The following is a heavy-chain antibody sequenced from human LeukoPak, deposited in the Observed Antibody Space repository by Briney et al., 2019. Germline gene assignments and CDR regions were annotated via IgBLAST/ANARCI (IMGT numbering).Heavy chain of an antibody. V-gene: IGHV3-7*03. CDR1: GFSFSSYW. CDR2: IKQDESER. CDR3: AKDRGGGSQLGDAFDV. Sequence: GGSLRLSCEGSGFSFSSYWMTWVRQSPGKGPEWVANIKQDESERYTVDSVKGRFIISRDNAKNSLYLQMNSLRAEDTALYFCAKDRGGGSQLGDAFDVWGQGTMVSVSS. J-gene: IGHJ3*01. D-gene: IGHD2-15*01.